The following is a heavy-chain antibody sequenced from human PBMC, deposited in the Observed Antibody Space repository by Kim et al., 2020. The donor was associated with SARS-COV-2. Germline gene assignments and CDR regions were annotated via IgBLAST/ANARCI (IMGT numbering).Heavy chain of an antibody. CDR1: GYTFTDYA. V-gene: IGHV1-3*04. D-gene: IGHD2-8*01. CDR2: LNTGNGKT. J-gene: IGHJ3*02. Sequence: ASVKVSCKASGYTFTDYAMHWVRQAPGQRLEWMGWLNTGNGKTKYSQRFQGRVTITRDTSASTAYMEVSSLRSEDTAVYYCAKNNGPDAFDIWGQGTM. CDR3: AKNNGPDAFDI.